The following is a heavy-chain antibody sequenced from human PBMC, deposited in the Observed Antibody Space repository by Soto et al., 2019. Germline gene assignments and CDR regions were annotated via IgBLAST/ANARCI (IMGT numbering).Heavy chain of an antibody. D-gene: IGHD2-8*02. CDR3: ARIDCTGNNCNPYYHYGMDV. CDR2: IWYDGSIK. CDR1: GFTFSTYG. Sequence: GGSLRLACAASGFTFSTYGMHWVRQIPGKGLEWVAIIWYDGSIKYYADSVKGRFTISRDNSKNTLFLQMNSLRDEDTAVYYCARIDCTGNNCNPYYHYGMDVWGQGTTVTVSS. J-gene: IGHJ6*02. V-gene: IGHV3-33*01.